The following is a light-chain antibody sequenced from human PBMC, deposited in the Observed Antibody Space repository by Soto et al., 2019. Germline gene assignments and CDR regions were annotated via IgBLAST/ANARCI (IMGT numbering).Light chain of an antibody. V-gene: IGKV3-20*01. Sequence: IVLTQSPGTLSLSPGERATLSCRASQSVSSSYLAWYQQKPGQAPRLLIYGASSRATGIPDRFSGSGSGTDFTLTISRLEPEDFAVYYCQQYGSSPRTFGQG. CDR2: GAS. CDR3: QQYGSSPRT. J-gene: IGKJ1*01. CDR1: QSVSSSY.